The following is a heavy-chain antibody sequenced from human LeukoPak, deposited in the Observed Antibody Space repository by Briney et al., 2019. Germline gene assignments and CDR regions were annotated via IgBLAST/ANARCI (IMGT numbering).Heavy chain of an antibody. D-gene: IGHD4-23*01. V-gene: IGHV3-33*01. J-gene: IGHJ4*02. Sequence: GGSLRLSCEASGFTFSSYAMHWVRQAPGKGLEWVAILWFDGSHEYFADSVKGRFTVSRDNSKNTLYLQMNSLRAEDTAVYYCARRDGDNDRGFDYWGQGTLVTVSS. CDR1: GFTFSSYA. CDR2: LWFDGSHE. CDR3: ARRDGDNDRGFDY.